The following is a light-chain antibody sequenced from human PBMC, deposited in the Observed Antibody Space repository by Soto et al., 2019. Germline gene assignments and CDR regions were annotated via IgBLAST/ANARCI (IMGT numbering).Light chain of an antibody. V-gene: IGLV2-8*01. Sequence: QSALTQPPSASGSPGQSVTISCTGTSSDVGGYNYVSWYQQHPGKAPKLMIYEVSKRPSGVPDRFSGSKSGNTASLTVSGLQADDEADYYCSSYAGSNILYVFGTGTQLTVL. CDR3: SSYAGSNILYV. CDR2: EVS. J-gene: IGLJ1*01. CDR1: SSDVGGYNY.